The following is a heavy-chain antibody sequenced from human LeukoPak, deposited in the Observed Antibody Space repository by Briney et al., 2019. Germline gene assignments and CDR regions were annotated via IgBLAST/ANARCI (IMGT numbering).Heavy chain of an antibody. Sequence: ASVKVSCKASGYTFSSYGVSWVRQAPGQGLEWMGWISTYNGSTNYAQKLQGRVTMTTDTSTSTAYMELRSLRSDDTAVYYCARSGIGYFDWYPDWFDPWGQGTLVTVSS. D-gene: IGHD3-9*01. CDR1: GYTFSSYG. CDR3: ARSGIGYFDWYPDWFDP. CDR2: ISTYNGST. J-gene: IGHJ5*02. V-gene: IGHV1-18*01.